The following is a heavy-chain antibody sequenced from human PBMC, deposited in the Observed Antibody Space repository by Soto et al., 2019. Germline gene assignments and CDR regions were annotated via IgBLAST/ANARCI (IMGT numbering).Heavy chain of an antibody. CDR3: AKYSSGWYHPLDC. CDR1: GFTFSSYA. Sequence: EVPLLESGGGLVQPGGSLRLSCAASGFTFSSYAMSWVRQAPGKGLEWVSAISGSGGSTYYADSVKGRFTISRDNSKTTLYLQMSSLRAEEPAVYYCAKYSSGWYHPLDCWGQGTLVSVSS. V-gene: IGHV3-23*01. CDR2: ISGSGGST. D-gene: IGHD6-19*01. J-gene: IGHJ4*02.